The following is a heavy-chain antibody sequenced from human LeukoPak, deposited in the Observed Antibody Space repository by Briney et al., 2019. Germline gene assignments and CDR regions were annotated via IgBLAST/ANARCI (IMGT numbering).Heavy chain of an antibody. CDR3: ARDLSPVVRASPMGY. CDR1: GFTFNNYE. V-gene: IGHV3-48*03. D-gene: IGHD3-10*01. Sequence: GGSLRLSCAASGFTFNNYEMNWVRQAPGKGLEWVSYISSSGSYTNYADSVKGRFTISRDNAKNSLYLQMNSLRAEDTAVYYCARDLSPVVRASPMGYWGQGTLVTVSS. J-gene: IGHJ4*02. CDR2: ISSSGSYT.